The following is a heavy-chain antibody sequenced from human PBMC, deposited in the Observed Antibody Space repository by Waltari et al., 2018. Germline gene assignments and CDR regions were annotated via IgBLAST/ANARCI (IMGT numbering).Heavy chain of an antibody. J-gene: IGHJ6*02. V-gene: IGHV3-23*01. D-gene: IGHD3-3*01. CDR1: GFTFSSYA. CDR3: AKRLNSAYYDFWSGYPRGGDYYGMDV. CDR2: ISGSGGST. Sequence: EVQLLESGGGLVQPGGSLRLSCAASGFTFSSYAMSWGRQAPGKGLEWVSAISGSGGSTYYADSVKGRFTISRDNSKNTLYLQMNSRRAEDTAVYYCAKRLNSAYYDFWSGYPRGGDYYGMDVWGQGTTVTVSS.